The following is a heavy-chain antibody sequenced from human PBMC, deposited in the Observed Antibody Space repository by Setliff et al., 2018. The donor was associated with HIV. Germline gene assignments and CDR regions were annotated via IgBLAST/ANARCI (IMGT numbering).Heavy chain of an antibody. D-gene: IGHD4-4*01. Sequence: GGSLRLSCAGSGFTFNTCAMNWVRQAPGKGLEWVAVISYDANIKYYADSVKGRFTISRDNSKNTLYLQMNSLRAEDTAVYYCAKDSDYSNYGGLDYWGQGTLVTVSS. CDR2: ISYDANIK. CDR3: AKDSDYSNYGGLDY. CDR1: GFTFNTCA. V-gene: IGHV3-30*04. J-gene: IGHJ4*02.